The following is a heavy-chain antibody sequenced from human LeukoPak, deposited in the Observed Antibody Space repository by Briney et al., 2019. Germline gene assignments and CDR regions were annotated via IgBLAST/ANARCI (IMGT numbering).Heavy chain of an antibody. V-gene: IGHV3-23*01. Sequence: GGSLRLSCAASGFTFSTYAMSWVRQASGKGLEWVSSISGSGSSTSYADSVKGLFTISRDNSKNTLDLQMNSLRAEDTAIYYCAKGSLRLGELSSWTLDYWGQGTLVTVSS. CDR1: GFTFSTYA. D-gene: IGHD3-16*02. CDR3: AKGSLRLGELSSWTLDY. CDR2: ISGSGSST. J-gene: IGHJ4*02.